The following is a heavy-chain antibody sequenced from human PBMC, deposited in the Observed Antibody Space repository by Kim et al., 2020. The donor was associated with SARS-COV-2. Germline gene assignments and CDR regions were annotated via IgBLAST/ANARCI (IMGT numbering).Heavy chain of an antibody. CDR1: GFTFSSYA. Sequence: GGSLRLSCAASGFTFSSYAMSWVRQAPGKGLEWVSAISGSCGSTYYADSVKGRFTISRDNSKNTLYLQMNSLRAEDTAVYYCANNPLGKNFGVIKAPYCMDVWGQGTTVTVSS. J-gene: IGHJ6*02. V-gene: IGHV3-23*01. CDR3: ANNPLGKNFGVIKAPYCMDV. D-gene: IGHD3-3*01. CDR2: ISGSCGST.